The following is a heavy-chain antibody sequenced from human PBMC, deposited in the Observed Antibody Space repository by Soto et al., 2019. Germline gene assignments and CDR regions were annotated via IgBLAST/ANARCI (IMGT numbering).Heavy chain of an antibody. CDR2: IWYDGSNK. Sequence: PGGSLRLSCAASGFTFSSYGMHWVRQAPGKGLEWVAVIWYDGSNKYYADSVKGRFTISRDHSRNTLYLQMNSLRAEDTAVYYCARDAFGSSLLYGMDVWGQGTTVTVSS. CDR3: ARDAFGSSLLYGMDV. V-gene: IGHV3-33*01. D-gene: IGHD6-6*01. J-gene: IGHJ6*02. CDR1: GFTFSSYG.